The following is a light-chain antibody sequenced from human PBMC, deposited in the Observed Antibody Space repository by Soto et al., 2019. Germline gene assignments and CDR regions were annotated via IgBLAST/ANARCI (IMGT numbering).Light chain of an antibody. Sequence: IPLTQSPSSLSASVGDRVTISCRASQGIANFLAWYQQKPGKAPKLLIYGASTLQSGVPSRFSGSGSGTDFTLTISSLLPEDFATYYCQQLNSFPIPFGPGTKVDIK. CDR1: QGIANF. J-gene: IGKJ3*01. CDR3: QQLNSFPIP. V-gene: IGKV1-9*01. CDR2: GAS.